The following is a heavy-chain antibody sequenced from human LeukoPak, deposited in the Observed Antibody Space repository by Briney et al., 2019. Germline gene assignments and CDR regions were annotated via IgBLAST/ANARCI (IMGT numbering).Heavy chain of an antibody. CDR2: LYYSGSA. V-gene: IGHV4-39*01. D-gene: IGHD3-22*01. CDR3: ARHSSSGYYLLH. J-gene: IGHJ4*02. CDR1: GDSISSSSYH. Sequence: SETLSLTCSVSGDSISSSSYHWGWIRQPPGKGLEWIGTLYYSGSAYYNPSLKSRVTISVDTSKNHFSLNLNSLTAADTAVYYCARHSSSGYYLLHWGQGTLVTVSS.